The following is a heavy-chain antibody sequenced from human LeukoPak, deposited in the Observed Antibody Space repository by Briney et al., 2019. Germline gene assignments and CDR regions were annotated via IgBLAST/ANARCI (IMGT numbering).Heavy chain of an antibody. Sequence: GGSLRLSCAASGFTFSSYSMQWVRQAPGKGLEWVAVISYDGSIKVYADSVKGRFTISRDNSKNTLYLEMNSLRPDDTAVYSCARDAKGIGTFDFWGQGTMVTVSS. CDR3: ARDAKGIGTFDF. CDR2: ISYDGSIK. V-gene: IGHV3-30-3*01. CDR1: GFTFSSYS. J-gene: IGHJ3*01.